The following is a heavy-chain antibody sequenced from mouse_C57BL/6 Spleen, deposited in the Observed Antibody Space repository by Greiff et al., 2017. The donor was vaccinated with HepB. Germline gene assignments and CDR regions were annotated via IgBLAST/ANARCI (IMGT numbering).Heavy chain of an antibody. CDR2: IRNKANGYTT. CDR3: ARDTANWDRYCDV. J-gene: IGHJ1*03. Sequence: EVQRVESGGGLVQPGGSLSLSCAASGFTFTDYYMSWVRQPPGKALEWLGFIRNKANGYTTEYSASVKGRFTISRDNSQSILYLQMNALRAEDSATYYCARDTANWDRYCDVWGTGTTVTVSS. CDR1: GFTFTDYY. V-gene: IGHV7-3*01. D-gene: IGHD4-1*01.